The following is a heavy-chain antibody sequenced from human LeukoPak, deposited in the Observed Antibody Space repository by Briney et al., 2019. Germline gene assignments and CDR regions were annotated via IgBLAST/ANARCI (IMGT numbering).Heavy chain of an antibody. D-gene: IGHD6-19*01. Sequence: SETLSLTCTVSGGSIETYCWSWIRQPPGKALEWIGYITDSGSSNYDPSLRSRVTISVDTSKNQFSLKLTSVTAADTALYYCARAGFFSSGWYWEFDNWGQGILVTVSS. V-gene: IGHV4-59*01. J-gene: IGHJ4*02. CDR3: ARAGFFSSGWYWEFDN. CDR1: GGSIETYC. CDR2: ITDSGSS.